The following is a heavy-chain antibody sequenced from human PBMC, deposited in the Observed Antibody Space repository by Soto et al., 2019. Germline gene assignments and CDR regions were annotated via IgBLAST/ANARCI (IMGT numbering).Heavy chain of an antibody. J-gene: IGHJ5*02. CDR2: INHSGST. D-gene: IGHD6-6*01. CDR3: ARGKLPRIAARRGYNWFDP. Sequence: PSETLSLTCAVYGGSFIGYYWSWIRQPPGKGLEWIGEINHSGSTNYNPSLKSRVTISVDTSKNQFSLKLSSVTAADTAVYYCARGKLPRIAARRGYNWFDPWGQGTLVTVSS. CDR1: GGSFIGYY. V-gene: IGHV4-34*01.